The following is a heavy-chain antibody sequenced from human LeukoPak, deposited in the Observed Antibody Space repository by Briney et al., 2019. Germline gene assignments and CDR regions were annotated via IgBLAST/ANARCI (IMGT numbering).Heavy chain of an antibody. J-gene: IGHJ4*02. CDR1: GGSISSYY. CDR3: ARDLKVGNTGYYFDY. CDR2: MYYSGST. Sequence: SETLSLTCTVSGGSISSYYWSWIRQPPGKGLEWLGHMYYSGSTTYNPSRKSRVPTSVDTSNNKLSLNLISVTAADTAVYYCARDLKVGNTGYYFDYWGQGALVTASS. V-gene: IGHV4-59*01. D-gene: IGHD2/OR15-2a*01.